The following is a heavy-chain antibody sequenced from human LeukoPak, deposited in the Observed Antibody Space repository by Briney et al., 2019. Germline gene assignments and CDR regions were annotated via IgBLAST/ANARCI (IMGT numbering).Heavy chain of an antibody. CDR1: GFTFSSYA. Sequence: GGSLRLSCAASGFTFSSYAMSWVRQAPGKGLEWVSGISGSGDNTYYADSVKGRFTISRDNSKNTLYLQMNSLRAEDTAVYYCARTATAIVPFDYWGQGTLVTVSS. V-gene: IGHV3-23*01. D-gene: IGHD2-2*02. J-gene: IGHJ4*02. CDR3: ARTATAIVPFDY. CDR2: ISGSGDNT.